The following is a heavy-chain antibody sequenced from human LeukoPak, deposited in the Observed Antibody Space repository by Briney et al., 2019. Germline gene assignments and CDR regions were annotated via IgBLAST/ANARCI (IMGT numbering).Heavy chain of an antibody. Sequence: PGGSLRLSCAASGFTFSGHWMSWVRQAPGKGLEWVANINQGGSDKYYVDSVKGRFTISRDNANNLLYLQMNSLRGEETAVYYCTRDRSRAEDDWGQGTLVTVSS. CDR2: INQGGSDK. J-gene: IGHJ4*02. CDR3: TRDRSRAEDD. V-gene: IGHV3-7*01. D-gene: IGHD1-14*01. CDR1: GFTFSGHW.